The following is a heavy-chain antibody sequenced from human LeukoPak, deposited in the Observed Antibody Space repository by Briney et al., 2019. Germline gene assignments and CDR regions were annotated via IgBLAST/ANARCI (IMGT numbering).Heavy chain of an antibody. V-gene: IGHV3-9*01. CDR2: ISWNSGNI. CDR3: AKDRGGSNFYGMDV. D-gene: IGHD6-13*01. J-gene: IGHJ6*02. Sequence: GGPLRLSCAASGFTFDDYAMHWVRQVPGKGLEWVSGISWNSGNIGYADSVKGRFTISRDNAKNSLYLQMNSLRTEDTALYYCAKDRGGSNFYGMDVWGQGTTVTVSS. CDR1: GFTFDDYA.